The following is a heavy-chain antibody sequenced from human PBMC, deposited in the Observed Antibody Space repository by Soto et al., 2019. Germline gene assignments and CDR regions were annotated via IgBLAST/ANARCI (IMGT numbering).Heavy chain of an antibody. CDR2: VNPNSGYT. D-gene: IGHD5-18*01. CDR1: GYTFTSYD. CDR3: ARGYSYGWNDY. V-gene: IGHV1-8*01. J-gene: IGHJ4*02. Sequence: XSVKVSCKASGYTFTSYDITWVRQAAGQGLEWVGWVNPNSGYTAYAQKFVGRVTMTRNTPLRTAYMELSSLTSGDTAVYYCARGYSYGWNDYWGQGTLVTVSS.